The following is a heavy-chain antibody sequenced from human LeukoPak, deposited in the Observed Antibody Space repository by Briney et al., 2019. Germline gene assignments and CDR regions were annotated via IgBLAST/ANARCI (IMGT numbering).Heavy chain of an antibody. V-gene: IGHV4-30-4*01. Sequence: PSETLSLTCTVSGGSISSGDYYWSWIRQPPGKGLEWIGYIYYSGSTYYNPSLKSRVTISVDTSKNQFSLKLSSVTAADTAVYYCARGSSSSWPYYYHYMDVWGKGTTVTVSS. D-gene: IGHD6-13*01. J-gene: IGHJ6*03. CDR2: IYYSGST. CDR1: GGSISSGDYY. CDR3: ARGSSSSWPYYYHYMDV.